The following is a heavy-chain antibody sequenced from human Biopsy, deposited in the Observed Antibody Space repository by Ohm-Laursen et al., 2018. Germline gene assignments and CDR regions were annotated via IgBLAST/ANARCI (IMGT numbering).Heavy chain of an antibody. Sequence: ASVKVSCKVSGYTFTGQYLHWVRQVLGQGLEWMGWINPHSGTTKFAQDFQGRVTMTRDTSITTAYMELRRLRSDDTAVYYCAKGQDLRGGAEYFQHWGQGALVTVSS. CDR2: INPHSGTT. D-gene: IGHD2-15*01. V-gene: IGHV1-2*02. J-gene: IGHJ1*01. CDR3: AKGQDLRGGAEYFQH. CDR1: GYTFTGQY.